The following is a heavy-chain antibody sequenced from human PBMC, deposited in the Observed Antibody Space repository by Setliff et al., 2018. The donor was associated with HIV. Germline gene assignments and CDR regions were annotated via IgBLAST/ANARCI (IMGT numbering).Heavy chain of an antibody. Sequence: GGSLRLSCTASGFTFSRSWMHWVRQAPGKGLVWVSRIYGDGTITAYADSVKGRFTISRDNSKNTLNLQMNSLRAEDTAVYYCASGYSSSSPRRDYWGQGTLVTVSS. D-gene: IGHD6-6*01. CDR2: IYGDGTIT. V-gene: IGHV3-74*03. J-gene: IGHJ4*02. CDR1: GFTFSRSW. CDR3: ASGYSSSSPRRDY.